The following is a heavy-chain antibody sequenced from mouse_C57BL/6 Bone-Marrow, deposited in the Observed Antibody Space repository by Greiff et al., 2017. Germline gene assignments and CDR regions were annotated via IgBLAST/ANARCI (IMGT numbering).Heavy chain of an antibody. CDR2: IYPRSGNT. D-gene: IGHD3-3*01. J-gene: IGHJ3*01. Sequence: VQLQQSGAELARPGASVKLSCKASGYTFTSYGISWVKQRTGQGLEWIGEIYPRSGNTYYNEKFKGKATLTADKSSSTAYMELRSLTSEDSAVYVCARRGLGPSWFAYWGQGTLVTVSA. V-gene: IGHV1-81*01. CDR1: GYTFTSYG. CDR3: ARRGLGPSWFAY.